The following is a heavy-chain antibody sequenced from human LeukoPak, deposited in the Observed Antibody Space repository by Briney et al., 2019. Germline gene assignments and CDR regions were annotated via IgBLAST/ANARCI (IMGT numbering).Heavy chain of an antibody. CDR2: IYYSGST. Sequence: SETLSLTCTVSGGSISSSSYYWGWIRQPPGKGLEWIGSIYYSGSTYYNPSLKSRVTISVDTSKNQFSLKLSSVTAADTAVYYCARHRPCSSSWYGGDYYYYYMDVWGKGTTVTVSS. V-gene: IGHV4-39*01. CDR3: ARHRPCSSSWYGGDYYYYYMDV. CDR1: GGSISSSSYY. J-gene: IGHJ6*03. D-gene: IGHD6-13*01.